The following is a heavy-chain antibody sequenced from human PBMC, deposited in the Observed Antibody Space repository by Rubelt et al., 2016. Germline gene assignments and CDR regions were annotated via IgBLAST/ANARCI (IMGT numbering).Heavy chain of an antibody. J-gene: IGHJ3*02. CDR2: IYYSGST. D-gene: IGHD6-13*01. CDR3: AFSSSWFDAFDI. CDR1: GGSISSYY. Sequence: QLQLQESGPGLVKPSETLSLTCTVSGGSISSYYWSWIRQPPGKGLEWIGSIYYSGSTYYNPSLKRRVTISVDTSKNQFSLKLSSVTAADTAVYYCAFSSSWFDAFDIWGQGTMVTVSS. V-gene: IGHV4-39*01.